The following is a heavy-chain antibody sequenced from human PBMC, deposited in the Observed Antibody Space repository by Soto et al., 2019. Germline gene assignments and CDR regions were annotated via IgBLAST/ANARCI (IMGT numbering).Heavy chain of an antibody. CDR1: GFNTRFYS. CDR3: SKGEMSTIRNSFDP. CDR2: LSRSGGAT. V-gene: IGHV3-23*01. Sequence: SLRLSCTASGFNTRFYSMSWVRQTPGKGLEWVAALSRSGGATYYADSVRGRFTISRDASKDTLFLQMSNLRAEDTALYYCSKGEMSTIRNSFDPWGQGTLVTVSS. D-gene: IGHD1-7*01. J-gene: IGHJ5*02.